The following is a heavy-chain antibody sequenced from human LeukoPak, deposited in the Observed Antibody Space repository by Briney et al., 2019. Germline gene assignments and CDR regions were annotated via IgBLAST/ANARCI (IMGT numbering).Heavy chain of an antibody. CDR3: ARPPEGEYYDSSGLDY. J-gene: IGHJ4*02. Sequence: GASVKVSCKASGYTFTGYYMHWVRQAPGQGLEWMGWINPNSGGTNYAQKFQGRVTMTRDTSTSTVYMELSSLRSEDTAVYYCARPPEGEYYDSSGLDYWGQGTLVTVSS. CDR1: GYTFTGYY. D-gene: IGHD3-22*01. V-gene: IGHV1-2*02. CDR2: INPNSGGT.